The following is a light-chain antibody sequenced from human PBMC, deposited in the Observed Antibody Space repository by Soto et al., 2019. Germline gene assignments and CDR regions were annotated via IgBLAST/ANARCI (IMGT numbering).Light chain of an antibody. J-gene: IGKJ4*01. CDR3: QQHDTSPLT. CDR2: KAS. CDR1: QSVNSW. Sequence: DIQMTQSPSTLSASVGDRVTITCRASQSVNSWLAWYQQKPGKAPKLLLYKASSLESGVPSRFSGSGSGTEFTLTISSLQPDDFGTYYCQQHDTSPLTFGGGTKVDSK. V-gene: IGKV1-5*03.